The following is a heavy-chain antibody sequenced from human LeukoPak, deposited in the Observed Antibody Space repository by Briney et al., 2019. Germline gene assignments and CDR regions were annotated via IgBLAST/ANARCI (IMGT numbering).Heavy chain of an antibody. Sequence: ALRLSCAASKFTFSSYAMHWVRQAPGKGLEWVAVISYDGRNKNYADSVKGRFSISRDNSKNTLYLQMNGLRAEDTALYYCARGSWRFDNGDSGFDPWGQGTLVTVSS. V-gene: IGHV3-30*04. CDR1: KFTFSSYA. CDR2: ISYDGRNK. J-gene: IGHJ5*02. D-gene: IGHD4-17*01. CDR3: ARGSWRFDNGDSGFDP.